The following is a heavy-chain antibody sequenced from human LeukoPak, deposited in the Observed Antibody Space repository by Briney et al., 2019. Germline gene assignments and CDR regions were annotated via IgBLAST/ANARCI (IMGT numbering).Heavy chain of an antibody. J-gene: IGHJ4*02. D-gene: IGHD6-13*01. CDR3: TTDLARTFSSSWFPMGY. CDR2: IKSKTDGGTT. V-gene: IGHV3-15*01. Sequence: GGSLRLSCAASGFTFSNAWMSWVRQAPGKGREWGGRIKSKTDGGTTDYAAPVKGRFTISRDDSKNTLYLQMNSLKTEDTAVYYCTTDLARTFSSSWFPMGYWGQGTLVTVSS. CDR1: GFTFSNAW.